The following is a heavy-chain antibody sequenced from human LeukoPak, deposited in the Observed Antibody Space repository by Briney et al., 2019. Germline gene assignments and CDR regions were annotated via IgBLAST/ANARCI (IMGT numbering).Heavy chain of an antibody. CDR3: ARHSNKYDYDSSGHYRSFDY. Sequence: GGSLRLSCAASGFTFSFYWMSWVRQAPGKGLEWVANIKQDGSDKYYVDSVKGRFTISRDNSKNAPYLQMNSLRAEDTAFYFCARHSNKYDYDSSGHYRSFDYWGQGTLVSVSS. V-gene: IGHV3-7*01. D-gene: IGHD3-22*01. CDR2: IKQDGSDK. J-gene: IGHJ4*02. CDR1: GFTFSFYW.